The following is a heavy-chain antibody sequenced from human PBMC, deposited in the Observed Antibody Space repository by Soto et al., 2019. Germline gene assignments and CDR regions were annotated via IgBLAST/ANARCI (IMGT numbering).Heavy chain of an antibody. J-gene: IGHJ4*02. D-gene: IGHD3-22*01. CDR2: IYYSGST. CDR1: GGSISSGDYY. V-gene: IGHV4-30-4*01. CDR3: ARAPDFFASGLLPLFDY. Sequence: PSETLSLTCTVSGGSISSGDYYWSWIRQPPGKGLEWIGYIYYSGSTYYNPSLKSRVTISVDTSKNQFSLKLSSVTAADTAVYYCARAPDFFASGLLPLFDYWGQGTPVTVSS.